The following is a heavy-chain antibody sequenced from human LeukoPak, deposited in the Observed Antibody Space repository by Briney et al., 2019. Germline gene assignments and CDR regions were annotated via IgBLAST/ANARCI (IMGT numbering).Heavy chain of an antibody. CDR1: GYTFTSYG. V-gene: IGHV1-18*01. D-gene: IGHD6-19*01. CDR2: ISAYNGNT. CDR3: ARDMSSRSFAEYFQH. Sequence: GASVKVSCKASGYTFTSYGISWVRQAPGQGLEWVGWISAYNGNTNYAQKLQGRVTMTTDTYTMTAYMELRSLRSDDTAVYYCARDMSSRSFAEYFQHWGQGTLVTVSS. J-gene: IGHJ1*01.